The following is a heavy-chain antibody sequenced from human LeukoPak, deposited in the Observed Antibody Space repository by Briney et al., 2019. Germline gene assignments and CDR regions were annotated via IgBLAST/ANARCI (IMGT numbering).Heavy chain of an antibody. V-gene: IGHV3-21*01. D-gene: IGHD1-26*01. J-gene: IGHJ4*02. CDR2: ISTSSGYI. Sequence: PGGSLRLSCAASGFTFSSYSMNWVRLAPGKGLEWVSSISTSSGYIYYADSVKGRFTISRNNAKNSLYRHMNSLRVEDRAVYYCTRYVISSGSPHFDCWGQGTLVTVSS. CDR1: GFTFSSYS. CDR3: TRYVISSGSPHFDC.